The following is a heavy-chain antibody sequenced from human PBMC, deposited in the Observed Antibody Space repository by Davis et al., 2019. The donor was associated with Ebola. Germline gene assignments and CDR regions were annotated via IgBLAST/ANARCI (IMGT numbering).Heavy chain of an antibody. V-gene: IGHV3-21*01. CDR1: GFTFSAYT. J-gene: IGHJ5*02. D-gene: IGHD1-7*01. Sequence: GESLKISCVGSGFTFSAYTMNWVRQAPGKGLEWVSSISSSSNYIYYADSVKGRFTVSRDNAKNSLYLQTNSLRAEDTAVYYCARDELELRFGDNWFDPWGQGTLVTVSS. CDR2: ISSSSNYI. CDR3: ARDELELRFGDNWFDP.